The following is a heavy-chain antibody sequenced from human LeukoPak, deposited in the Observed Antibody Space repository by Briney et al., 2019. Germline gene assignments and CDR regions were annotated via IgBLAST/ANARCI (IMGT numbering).Heavy chain of an antibody. CDR1: GGTFSSSA. J-gene: IGHJ6*02. Sequence: SVKVSCTTSGGTFSSSAITWVRQAPGQGLEWMGRIIPVLNITTYAQKFQGRVTITADTSTSTVYMELSSLRSEETAVYYCAKDQGLTAPPPYGLDVWGQGTTVIVTS. V-gene: IGHV1-69*04. D-gene: IGHD5-18*01. CDR2: IIPVLNIT. CDR3: AKDQGLTAPPPYGLDV.